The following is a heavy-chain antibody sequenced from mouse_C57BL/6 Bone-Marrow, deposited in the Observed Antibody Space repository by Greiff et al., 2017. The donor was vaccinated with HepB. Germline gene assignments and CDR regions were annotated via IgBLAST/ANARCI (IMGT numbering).Heavy chain of an antibody. Sequence: VQVVESGAELVRPGTSVKMSCKASGYTFTNYWIGWAKQRPGHGLEWIGDIYPGGGYTNYNEKFKGKATLTADKSSSTVYMQFSSLTSEDSAIYYCARSRGYAGFAYWGQGTLVTVSA. V-gene: IGHV1-63*01. CDR1: GYTFTNYW. D-gene: IGHD2-2*01. J-gene: IGHJ3*01. CDR2: IYPGGGYT. CDR3: ARSRGYAGFAY.